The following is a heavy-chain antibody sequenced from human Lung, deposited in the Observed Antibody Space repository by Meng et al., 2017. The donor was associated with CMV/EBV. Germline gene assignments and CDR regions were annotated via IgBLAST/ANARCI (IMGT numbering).Heavy chain of an antibody. Sequence: SETLSLTCTVSGVSISNFYWGWIRQPPGGGLEWLGNVYSSGSTNYNPYLKSRVTMSVDTSRSQFSLNLTSVTAADTATYFCARGRGDDLWSGFYYYFDNWXQGALVXFSS. CDR1: GVSISNFY. J-gene: IGHJ4*02. V-gene: IGHV4-59*01. CDR2: VYSSGST. CDR3: ARGRGDDLWSGFYYYFDN. D-gene: IGHD3-3*01.